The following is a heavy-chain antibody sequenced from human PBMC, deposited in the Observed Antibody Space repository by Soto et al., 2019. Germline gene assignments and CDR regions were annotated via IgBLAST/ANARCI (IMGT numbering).Heavy chain of an antibody. Sequence: GGSLRLSCAVSGFAFSNHGMHWVRQAPGKGLEWVAVISNDESDKKYADSVKGRFTISRDNSKNTLYLQMSSLRAEDTALYYCVKGSSASRPYYFDYWGQGTLVTVSS. J-gene: IGHJ4*02. CDR2: ISNDESDK. CDR3: VKGSSASRPYYFDY. D-gene: IGHD3-22*01. V-gene: IGHV3-30*18. CDR1: GFAFSNHG.